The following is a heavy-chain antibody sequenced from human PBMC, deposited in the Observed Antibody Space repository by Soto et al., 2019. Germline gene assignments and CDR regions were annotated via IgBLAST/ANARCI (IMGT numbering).Heavy chain of an antibody. Sequence: EVQLLESGGGLVQPGGSLRLSCAASGFTFSSYWMHWVRQAPGKGLVWVSRINSDGSSTSYADSVKGRFIISRDNAKNTLYLQMNSLRAEDTAVYYCARDAVEKKYCSGGSCYQGRFDPWGQGTLVTVSS. V-gene: IGHV3-74*01. CDR3: ARDAVEKKYCSGGSCYQGRFDP. CDR2: INSDGSST. J-gene: IGHJ5*02. CDR1: GFTFSSYW. D-gene: IGHD2-15*01.